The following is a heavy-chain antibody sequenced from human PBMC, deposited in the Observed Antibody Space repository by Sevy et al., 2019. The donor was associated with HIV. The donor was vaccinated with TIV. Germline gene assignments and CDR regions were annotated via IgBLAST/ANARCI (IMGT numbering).Heavy chain of an antibody. CDR1: GDSISSGGYS. V-gene: IGHV4-30-2*01. CDR3: ARGDPSNTFDY. Sequence: SETLSLTCAVSGDSISSGGYSWNWIRQPPGKGLEWIGYMYHSGSIYYNPSLQSRVTISVDRSKNQFSLRVTSVTAADTAVYYCARGDPSNTFDYWGQGTLVTVSS. CDR2: MYHSGSI. J-gene: IGHJ4*02.